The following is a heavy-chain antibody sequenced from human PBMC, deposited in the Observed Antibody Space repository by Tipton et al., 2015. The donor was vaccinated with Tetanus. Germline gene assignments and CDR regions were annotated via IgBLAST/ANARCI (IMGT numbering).Heavy chain of an antibody. CDR1: GGSIRSSSYY. V-gene: IGHV4-39*01. CDR2: IYYSGST. J-gene: IGHJ6*02. Sequence: TLSLTCTVSGGSIRSSSYYWGWIRQPPGKGLEWIGSIYYSGSTYYNPSLKSRVTISVDTSKNQFSLKLSSVTAADTAVYYCDGILYDSSGGSDYYYYYGMDVWGPGTTVTVSS. CDR3: DGILYDSSGGSDYYYYYGMDV. D-gene: IGHD3-22*01.